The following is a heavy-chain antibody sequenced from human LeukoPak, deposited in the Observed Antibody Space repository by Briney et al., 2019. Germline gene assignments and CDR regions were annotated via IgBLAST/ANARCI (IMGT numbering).Heavy chain of an antibody. V-gene: IGHV1-24*01. CDR3: ATARYYGSGSYYILDAFDI. Sequence: ASVKVSCKVSGYTLTELSMHWVRQAPGKGLEWMGGFDPEDGETIYAQKFKGRVTMTEETSTDTAYMELRSLSSEDTAVYYCATARYYGSGSYYILDAFDIWGQGTMVTVSS. J-gene: IGHJ3*02. D-gene: IGHD3-10*01. CDR1: GYTLTELS. CDR2: FDPEDGET.